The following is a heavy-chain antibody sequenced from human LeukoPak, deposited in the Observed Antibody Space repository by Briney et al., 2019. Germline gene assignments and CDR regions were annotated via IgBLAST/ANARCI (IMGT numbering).Heavy chain of an antibody. J-gene: IGHJ3*02. D-gene: IGHD6-13*01. CDR2: IYPGDSET. V-gene: IGHV5-51*01. CDR1: GYSLTRYW. Sequence: GESLKISCKGSGYSLTRYWIGWVRQVPGKGLEWMGIIYPGDSETRYSPSFQGQVTISVDKSISTAYLQWSSLKASDTAMYYCARQFGIAAAQNDAFDIWGQGTMVTVSS. CDR3: ARQFGIAAAQNDAFDI.